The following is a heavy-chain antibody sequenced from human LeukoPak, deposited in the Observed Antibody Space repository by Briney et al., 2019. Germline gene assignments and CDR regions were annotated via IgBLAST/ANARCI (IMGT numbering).Heavy chain of an antibody. D-gene: IGHD4-17*01. CDR3: ASGLRYLFDY. Sequence: PSETLSLTCTVSGGSIGSHYWSWIRQPPGKGLEWIGYIYYSGSTNYNPSLKSRVTISVDTSKNQFSLELCSVTAADTAVYYCASGLRYLFDYWGQGTLVTVSS. V-gene: IGHV4-59*11. CDR1: GGSIGSHY. J-gene: IGHJ4*02. CDR2: IYYSGST.